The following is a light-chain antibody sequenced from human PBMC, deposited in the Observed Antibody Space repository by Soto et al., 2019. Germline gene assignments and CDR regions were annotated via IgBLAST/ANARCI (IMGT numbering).Light chain of an antibody. Sequence: EIVLTQSPATLSLSPGERATLACRASQSVSSYLAWYQQKPGQAPRLLIYDASNRATGIPARFSGSGSGTDFTLTISSLEPEDFAVYCCQQRSNWPPLIFGGGTKVEIK. CDR3: QQRSNWPPLI. CDR1: QSVSSY. J-gene: IGKJ4*01. CDR2: DAS. V-gene: IGKV3-11*01.